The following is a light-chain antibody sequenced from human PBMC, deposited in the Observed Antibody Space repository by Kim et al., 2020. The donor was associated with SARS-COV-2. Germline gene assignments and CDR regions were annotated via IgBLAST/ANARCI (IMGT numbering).Light chain of an antibody. J-gene: IGLJ3*02. V-gene: IGLV6-57*02. CDR1: RGSIASNY. CDR2: EDN. Sequence: KTVTISCTGSRGSIASNYVQWYQQRPGSAPTTVIYEDNQRPSGVPDRFSGSIDSSSNSASLTISGLKTEDEADYYCQSYDSSNPWVFGGGTQLTVL. CDR3: QSYDSSNPWV.